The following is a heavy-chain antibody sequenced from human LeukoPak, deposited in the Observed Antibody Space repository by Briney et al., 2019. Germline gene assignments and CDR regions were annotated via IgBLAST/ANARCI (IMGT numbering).Heavy chain of an antibody. V-gene: IGHV3-7*03. Sequence: QPGGSLRLSCAASGFTFSSHWMGWVRQAPGKGLEWVANINQHGSEKYYVDSMKGRFATSRDNARNSLYLQLNSLRAEDTAVYYCERAGYGGALDYWGQGTLVTVSS. CDR1: GFTFSSHW. CDR3: ERAGYGGALDY. CDR2: INQHGSEK. D-gene: IGHD4-23*01. J-gene: IGHJ4*02.